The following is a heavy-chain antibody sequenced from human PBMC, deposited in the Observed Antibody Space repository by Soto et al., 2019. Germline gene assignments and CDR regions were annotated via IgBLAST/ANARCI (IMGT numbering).Heavy chain of an antibody. CDR1: VFTFSDYA. D-gene: IGHD3-10*01. J-gene: IGHJ5*02. CDR3: AKDAISMVRGNNNWFEP. Sequence: VGSLRLSCASSVFTFSDYAMSCVRHSPGKGLEWVSAISGSAIATYYADSVKGRFTISRDNSKNTLYLQMNRLRAEDTAVYYCAKDAISMVRGNNNWFEPWGQGTLVTVSS. V-gene: IGHV3-23*01. CDR2: ISGSAIAT.